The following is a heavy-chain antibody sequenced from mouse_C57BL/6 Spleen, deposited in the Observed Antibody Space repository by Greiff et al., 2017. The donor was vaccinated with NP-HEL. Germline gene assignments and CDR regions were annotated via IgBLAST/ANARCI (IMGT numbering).Heavy chain of an antibody. Sequence: VQLQQPGAELVKPGASVKMSCKASGYTFTSYWITWVKQRPGQGLEWIGDIYPGSGSTNYNEKFKSKATLTVDTSSSTAYMQLSSLTSEDSAVYYCARGLDGYYRFAYWGQGTLVTVSA. CDR2: IYPGSGST. CDR3: ARGLDGYYRFAY. J-gene: IGHJ3*01. V-gene: IGHV1-55*01. D-gene: IGHD2-3*01. CDR1: GYTFTSYW.